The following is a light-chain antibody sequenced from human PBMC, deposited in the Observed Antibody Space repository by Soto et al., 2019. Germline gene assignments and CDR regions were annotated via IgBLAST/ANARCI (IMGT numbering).Light chain of an antibody. CDR3: GSITRSSTSA. Sequence: QSVLSQPASVSGSPGQSITISCTGTSSDVGGFEYVSWYQHQPGKAPKLIIYDVTKRPSGVSNRFSGSKSGNTASLTISGIQAEDEGDYYCGSITRSSTSAFGTGTNVTVL. V-gene: IGLV2-14*01. CDR1: SSDVGGFEY. J-gene: IGLJ1*01. CDR2: DVT.